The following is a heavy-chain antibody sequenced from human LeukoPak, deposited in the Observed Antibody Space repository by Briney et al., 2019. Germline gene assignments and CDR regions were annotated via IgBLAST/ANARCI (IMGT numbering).Heavy chain of an antibody. CDR3: ARTANFAAGYYIDY. CDR1: GFIFSSQW. V-gene: IGHV3-7*01. CDR2: IKPDGSEK. D-gene: IGHD6-13*01. Sequence: GGSLRLSCAASGFIFSSQWMSWLRQAPGKGLEWVAHIKPDGSEKYYVDSVKGRFTISRDNAKNSLSMQMNSLRADDTAVYYCARTANFAAGYYIDYWGQGTLVTVSS. J-gene: IGHJ4*02.